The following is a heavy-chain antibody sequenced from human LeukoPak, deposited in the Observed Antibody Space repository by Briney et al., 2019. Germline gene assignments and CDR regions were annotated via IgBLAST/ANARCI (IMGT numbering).Heavy chain of an antibody. Sequence: GGSLRLSCVTSGFIFRSYGMHWVRQTPGKGLEWVAFIRSDGSDEHYAASVKGRFTVSRYNSRSTVYLQMNSLRADDTAIYYCSKKGQNGDYGRPAWGQGTLVTVSS. J-gene: IGHJ5*02. D-gene: IGHD4-17*01. CDR2: IRSDGSDE. CDR3: SKKGQNGDYGRPA. CDR1: GFIFRSYG. V-gene: IGHV3-30*02.